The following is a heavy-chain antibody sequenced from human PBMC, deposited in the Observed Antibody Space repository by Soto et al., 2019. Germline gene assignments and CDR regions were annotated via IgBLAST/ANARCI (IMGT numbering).Heavy chain of an antibody. V-gene: IGHV4-34*01. J-gene: IGHJ4*02. D-gene: IGHD5-12*01. CDR1: GGSFSGYH. Sequence: PSETLSLTCAVYGGSFSGYHWSWIRQPPGKGLEWIGEINHSGSTNYNPSLKSRVTISVDTSKNQFSLKLSSVTAADTAVYYCARVRIRYSGYGDFDYWGQGTLVTVSS. CDR2: INHSGST. CDR3: ARVRIRYSGYGDFDY.